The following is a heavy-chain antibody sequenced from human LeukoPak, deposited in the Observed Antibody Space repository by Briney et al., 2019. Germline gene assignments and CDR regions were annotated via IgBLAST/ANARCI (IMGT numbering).Heavy chain of an antibody. CDR2: IYYSGST. CDR3: ARGEYYDILTGYYSYFDY. D-gene: IGHD3-9*01. Sequence: SETLSLTCTVSGGSISSYYWSWIRQPPGKGLEWIGYIYYSGSTNYNPSLKSRVTISVDTSKNQFSLKLSSVTAADTVVYYCARGEYYDILTGYYSYFDYWGQGTLVTVSS. V-gene: IGHV4-59*01. CDR1: GGSISSYY. J-gene: IGHJ4*02.